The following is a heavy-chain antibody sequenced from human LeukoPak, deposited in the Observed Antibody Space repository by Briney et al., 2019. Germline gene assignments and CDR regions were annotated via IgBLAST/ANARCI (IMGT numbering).Heavy chain of an antibody. D-gene: IGHD5-12*01. J-gene: IGHJ4*02. Sequence: GGSLRLSCSASGFTFSTYSMNWVRQAPGKGLEWVSSISSSSRYIYYADSVKGRFTISRDNAKNSLYLQMNSLRAEDTAVYYCARDSIPSGYDPPGYFDYWGQGTLVTVSS. CDR2: ISSSSRYI. CDR3: ARDSIPSGYDPPGYFDY. V-gene: IGHV3-21*01. CDR1: GFTFSTYS.